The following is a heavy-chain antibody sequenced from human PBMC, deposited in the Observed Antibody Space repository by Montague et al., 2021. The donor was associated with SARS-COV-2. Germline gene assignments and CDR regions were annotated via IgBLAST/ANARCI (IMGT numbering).Heavy chain of an antibody. CDR1: GFTLSSYA. D-gene: IGHD6-19*01. CDR3: AKDSSGWYVDYFDY. V-gene: IGHV3-23*03. Sequence: SLRLSCAASGFTLSSYAMSWVRQAPGKGLEWVSVIYSGGSSTYYADSVKGRFTISRDNSKNTLYLQMNSLRAEDTAVYYCAKDSSGWYVDYFDYWGQGTLVTVSS. CDR2: IYSGGSST. J-gene: IGHJ4*02.